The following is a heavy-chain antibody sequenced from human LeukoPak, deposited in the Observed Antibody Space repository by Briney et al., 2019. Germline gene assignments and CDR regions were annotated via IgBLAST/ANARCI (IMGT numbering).Heavy chain of an antibody. D-gene: IGHD1-26*01. CDR3: ARDTAGGSAIDY. CDR1: GFTFSSYG. CDR2: IWYDGSSK. Sequence: GGSLRLSCAASGFTFSSYGMHWVRQAPGKGLEWVAVIWYDGSSKYYADSVKGRFTISRDNSKNTLYLQMSSLRAQDTAVYYCARDTAGGSAIDYWGEGALVTVSS. J-gene: IGHJ4*02. V-gene: IGHV3-33*01.